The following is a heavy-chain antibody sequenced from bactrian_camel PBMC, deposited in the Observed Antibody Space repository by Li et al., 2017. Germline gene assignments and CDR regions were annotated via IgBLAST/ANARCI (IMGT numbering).Heavy chain of an antibody. CDR1: GFTLEDSD. Sequence: HVQLVESGGGSVQAGGSLILSCEASGFTLEDSDMGWFRQAPGKEREWVTGIDDEGTTTYSDSVKGRFTISRDNAKNTLYLQMNDLKPEDTGMYFCAATPRTYYDGPCFRASEFGLWGRGTQVTVS. D-gene: IGHD1*01. CDR3: AATPRTYYDGPCFRASEFGL. V-gene: IGHV3S63*01. J-gene: IGHJ6*01. CDR2: IDDEGTT.